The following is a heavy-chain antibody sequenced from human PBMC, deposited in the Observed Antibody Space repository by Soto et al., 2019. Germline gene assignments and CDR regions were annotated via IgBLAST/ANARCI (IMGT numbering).Heavy chain of an antibody. CDR2: IYYSGST. CDR1: GGSISSSSYY. V-gene: IGHV4-39*01. Sequence: PSETLSLTCTVSGGSISSSSYYWGWIRQPPGKGLEWIGSIYYSGSTYYNPSLKSRVTISVDTSKNQFSLKLSSVTAADTAVYYCARSEVAGNFDHWGQGTLVTVSS. CDR3: ARSEVAGNFDH. D-gene: IGHD6-19*01. J-gene: IGHJ4*02.